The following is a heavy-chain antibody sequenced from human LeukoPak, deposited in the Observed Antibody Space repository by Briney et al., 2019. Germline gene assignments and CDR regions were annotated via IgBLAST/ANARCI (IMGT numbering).Heavy chain of an antibody. CDR1: GGSISSNSYY. CDR2: IYYRGST. J-gene: IGHJ4*02. V-gene: IGHV4-39*01. Sequence: SETLSLTCTVSGGSISSNSYYWGWIRQPPGKGLEWIGSIYYRGSTYYNPALKSRVTISEDTTKNQFSLKLSSVTAADTAVYYCARLRYYDSSAYYYAFDYWGQGTLVTVSS. D-gene: IGHD3-22*01. CDR3: ARLRYYDSSAYYYAFDY.